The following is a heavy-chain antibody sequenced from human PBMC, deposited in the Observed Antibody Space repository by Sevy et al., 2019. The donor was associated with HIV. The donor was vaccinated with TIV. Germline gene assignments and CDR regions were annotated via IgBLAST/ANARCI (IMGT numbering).Heavy chain of an antibody. CDR2: IWYDGGNK. CDR3: ASEADYGGYGGAFDI. Sequence: GGSLRLSCAASGFTFSSYGMHWVRQAPGKGLEWVAVIWYDGGNKDYADSVKGRFTISRDNSKNTLYLQMNSLRAEDTAVYYCASEADYGGYGGAFDIWGQGTMVTVSS. D-gene: IGHD4-17*01. V-gene: IGHV3-33*01. CDR1: GFTFSSYG. J-gene: IGHJ3*02.